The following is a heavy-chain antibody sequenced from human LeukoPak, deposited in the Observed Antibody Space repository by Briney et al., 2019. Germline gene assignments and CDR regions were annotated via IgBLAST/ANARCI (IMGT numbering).Heavy chain of an antibody. V-gene: IGHV3-23*01. J-gene: IGHJ4*02. CDR1: GFTFSSYA. D-gene: IGHD5-12*01. CDR3: AKGGYDYRNFDY. Sequence: GRSLRLSCAASGFTFSSYAMSWVRQAPGKGLEWVSAISGSGGSTYYADSVKGRFTISRDNSKNTLYLQMNSLRAEDTAVYYCAKGGYDYRNFDYWGQGTLVTVSS. CDR2: ISGSGGST.